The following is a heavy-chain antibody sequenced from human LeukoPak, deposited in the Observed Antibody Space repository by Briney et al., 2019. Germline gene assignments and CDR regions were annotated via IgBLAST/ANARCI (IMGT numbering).Heavy chain of an antibody. D-gene: IGHD5-12*01. J-gene: IGHJ5*01. Sequence: PGRSLRLSCAASGFTFDDYAMNWVRQRPGKGLEWVFLITWDGGSTFYADSVRGRFTISRDNNKDSLYLQMNSLRVDDTAFYYCVKDKYSDGFFDYWGHGTLVTVSS. CDR2: ITWDGGST. CDR3: VKDKYSDGFFDY. V-gene: IGHV3-43D*03. CDR1: GFTFDDYA.